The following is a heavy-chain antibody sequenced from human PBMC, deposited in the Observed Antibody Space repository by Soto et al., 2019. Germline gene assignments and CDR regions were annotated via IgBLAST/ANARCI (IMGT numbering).Heavy chain of an antibody. Sequence: SETLSLTCTVSGGSFSSYYWSWIRQPPGKGLEWIGYIYYSGTTKYNPSLKSRVTISVDTSRNQFSLKLSSVTAADTAVYYCARGSFTILTGYYLGYWGQGTLVTVSS. CDR1: GGSFSSYY. CDR3: ARGSFTILTGYYLGY. D-gene: IGHD3-9*01. CDR2: IYYSGTT. V-gene: IGHV4-59*01. J-gene: IGHJ4*02.